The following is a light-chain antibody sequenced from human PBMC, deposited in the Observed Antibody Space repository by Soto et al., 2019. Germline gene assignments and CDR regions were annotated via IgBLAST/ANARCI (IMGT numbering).Light chain of an antibody. CDR2: EVT. V-gene: IGLV2-8*01. J-gene: IGLJ2*01. CDR1: YSDIGDYNY. CDR3: SSYSGINSNVI. Sequence: QSALTQPPSASGSTGQSVTISCAGTYSDIGDYNYVSWYQQHPDKVPKLIIYEVTKRPSGVPDRFSGSKSGYTASLTVSDLQPADEAVYYCSSYSGINSNVIFGGGTKRTVL.